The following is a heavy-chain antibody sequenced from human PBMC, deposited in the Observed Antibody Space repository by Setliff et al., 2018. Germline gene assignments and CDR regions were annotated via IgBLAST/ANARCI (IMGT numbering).Heavy chain of an antibody. D-gene: IGHD2-8*01. CDR3: SKLVRYCTTTTCQSVPGAEV. Sequence: ASVKVSCKAPGYTLINYGISWVRQAPGQGLEWMGWIGAYTGNTNYAQKFHGRVTMTTDTSTSTAYTELRTLRSDNPAVYYCSKLVRYCTTTTCQSVPGAEVWGQGTLVTVSS. CDR2: IGAYTGNT. V-gene: IGHV1-18*01. J-gene: IGHJ4*02. CDR1: GYTLINYG.